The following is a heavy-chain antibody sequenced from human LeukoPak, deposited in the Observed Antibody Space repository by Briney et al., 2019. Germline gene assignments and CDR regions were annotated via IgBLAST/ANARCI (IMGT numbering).Heavy chain of an antibody. J-gene: IGHJ6*03. CDR1: GFTFSSYA. V-gene: IGHV3-23*01. D-gene: IGHD3-9*01. CDR2: ISGSGGST. Sequence: GGSLRLSCAASGFTFSSYAMSWVRQAPGKGLEWVSAISGSGGSTCYADSVKGRFTISRDNSKNTLYLQMNSLRAEDTAVYYCAKGGDILTGYYNYYYYYYMDVWGKGTTVTVSS. CDR3: AKGGDILTGYYNYYYYYYMDV.